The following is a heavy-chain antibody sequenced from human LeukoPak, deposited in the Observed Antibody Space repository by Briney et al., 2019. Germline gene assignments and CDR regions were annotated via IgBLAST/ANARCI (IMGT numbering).Heavy chain of an antibody. CDR2: ISYDGSNK. CDR1: GFTFSSYA. Sequence: GGSLRLSCAASGFTFSSYAMHWVRQAPGKGLEWVAVISYDGSNKYYADSVKGRFTISRDNSKNTLYLQMNSLRAEDTAVYYCARVRRSKGYDFWSGYFGYWGQGTLVTVSS. D-gene: IGHD3-3*01. CDR3: ARVRRSKGYDFWSGYFGY. V-gene: IGHV3-30-3*01. J-gene: IGHJ4*02.